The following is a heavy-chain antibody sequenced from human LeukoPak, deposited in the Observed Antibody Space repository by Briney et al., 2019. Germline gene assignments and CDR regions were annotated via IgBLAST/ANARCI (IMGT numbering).Heavy chain of an antibody. CDR1: HYTFTSYG. D-gene: IGHD5-24*01. CDR2: ISAYIGKT. Sequence: ASVKASCKASHYTFTSYGINCVRQAPGQGLEWRGWISAYIGKTNYAQKPQGRVTMSTDTSASAASMELRSLRSDDTAVYYCARDGQLGGIKGDYFDGWGQGTLVSASS. CDR3: ARDGQLGGIKGDYFDG. J-gene: IGHJ4*02. V-gene: IGHV1-18*01.